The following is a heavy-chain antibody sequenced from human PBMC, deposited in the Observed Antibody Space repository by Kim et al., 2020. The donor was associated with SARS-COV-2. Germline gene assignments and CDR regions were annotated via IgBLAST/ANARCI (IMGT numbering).Heavy chain of an antibody. V-gene: IGHV3-23*01. Sequence: GGSLRLSCAASGFTFSSYAMSWVRQAPGKGLEWVSAISGSGGSTYYADSVKGRFTISRDNSKNTLYLQMNSLRAEDTAVYYCAKDGQGGYYGSGSYYWGQGTLVTVSS. CDR2: ISGSGGST. D-gene: IGHD3-10*01. CDR1: GFTFSSYA. J-gene: IGHJ4*02. CDR3: AKDGQGGYYGSGSYY.